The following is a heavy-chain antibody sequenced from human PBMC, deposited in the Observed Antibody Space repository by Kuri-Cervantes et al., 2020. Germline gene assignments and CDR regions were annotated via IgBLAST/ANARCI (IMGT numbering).Heavy chain of an antibody. V-gene: IGHV3-11*01. Sequence: GGSLRLSCAASGFTFSDYYMSWIRQAPGKGLEWVSYISSSGSTIYYADSVKGRFTISRDNAKNSLYLQMNSLRAEDTAVYYCAKDHYKAYCSSTSCSFSHDFQHWGQGTLVTVSS. CDR1: GFTFSDYY. D-gene: IGHD2-2*01. J-gene: IGHJ1*01. CDR2: ISSSGSTI. CDR3: AKDHYKAYCSSTSCSFSHDFQH.